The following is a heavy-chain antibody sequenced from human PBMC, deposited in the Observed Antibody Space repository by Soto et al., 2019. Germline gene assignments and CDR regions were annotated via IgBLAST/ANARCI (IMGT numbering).Heavy chain of an antibody. CDR3: ARDPYSSSWYDDF. J-gene: IGHJ4*02. D-gene: IGHD6-13*01. Sequence: EVQLVESGGGLVQPGGSLRLSCAASGFTFSSYWMSWVRQAPGKGLEWVANIKQDGSAKYYVDSVRGRFTISRDNATNSLFLQMNSLRVEDTAVYYCARDPYSSSWYDDFWGQGTLVTVSS. CDR1: GFTFSSYW. V-gene: IGHV3-7*01. CDR2: IKQDGSAK.